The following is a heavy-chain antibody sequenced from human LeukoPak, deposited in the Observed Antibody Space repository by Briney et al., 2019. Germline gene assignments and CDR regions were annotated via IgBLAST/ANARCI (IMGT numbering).Heavy chain of an antibody. J-gene: IGHJ4*02. CDR2: ISSNGGST. CDR1: GFTFSSYA. V-gene: IGHV3-64*01. Sequence: GGSLRLSCAASGFTFSSYAMHWVRQAPGKGLEYVSAISSNGGSTYYANSVKGRFTISRDNSKNTLYLQMGSLGAEDMAVYYCARGWDYGDYLYYFDYWGQGTLVTVSS. CDR3: ARGWDYGDYLYYFDY. D-gene: IGHD4-17*01.